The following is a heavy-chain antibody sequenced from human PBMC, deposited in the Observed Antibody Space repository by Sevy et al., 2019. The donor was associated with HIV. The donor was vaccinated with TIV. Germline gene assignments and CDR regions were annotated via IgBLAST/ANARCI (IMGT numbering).Heavy chain of an antibody. Sequence: GGSLRLSCAASGFTFSSQAMSWVRQSPGKGQKWVSIISASGDHTYYADSVKGRFTISRDNSKNTLYLQMNGLRAEDTAVYYCGIEGIDRRGDYGGRGTLVTVSS. V-gene: IGHV3-23*01. CDR1: GFTFSSQA. J-gene: IGHJ4*02. CDR2: ISASGDHT. D-gene: IGHD3-22*01. CDR3: GIEGIDRRGDY.